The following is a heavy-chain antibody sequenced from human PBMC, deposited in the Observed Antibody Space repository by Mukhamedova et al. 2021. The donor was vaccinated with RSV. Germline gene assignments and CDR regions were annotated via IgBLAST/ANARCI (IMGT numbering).Heavy chain of an antibody. CDR2: ISGSGGST. J-gene: IGHJ4*02. Sequence: VSAISGSGGSTYYADSVKGRFTISRDNSKNTLYLQMNSLRAEDTAVYYCAKGVPPFDYWGQGTRATLSS. V-gene: IGHV3-23*01. CDR3: AKGVPPFDY.